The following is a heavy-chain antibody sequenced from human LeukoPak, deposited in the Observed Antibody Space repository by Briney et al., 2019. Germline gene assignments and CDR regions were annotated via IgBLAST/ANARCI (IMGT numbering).Heavy chain of an antibody. D-gene: IGHD5-18*01. CDR1: GGSFSGYY. Sequence: SETLSLTCAVYGGSFSGYYWRWIRQPPGKVLECIWEINHSGSTNYNPSLKSRVTISVDTSKNQFSLKLSSVTAADTAVYYCARGRLLWYSYGPDFDYWGQGTLVTVSS. CDR3: ARGRLLWYSYGPDFDY. V-gene: IGHV4-34*01. CDR2: INHSGST. J-gene: IGHJ4*02.